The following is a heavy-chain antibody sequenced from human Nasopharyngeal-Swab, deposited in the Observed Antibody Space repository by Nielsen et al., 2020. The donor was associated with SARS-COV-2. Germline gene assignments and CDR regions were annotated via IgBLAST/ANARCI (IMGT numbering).Heavy chain of an antibody. CDR2: INPNSGGT. J-gene: IGHJ5*02. CDR1: GYTFTGYY. CDR3: AREPRYSYGLFDP. Sequence: ASVKVSCKASGYTFTGYYMHWVRQAPGQGLEWMGRINPNSGGTNYAQKFQGRVTMTRDTSISTAYMELSRLRSDDTAVYYCAREPRYSYGLFDPWGQGTLVNVSS. D-gene: IGHD5-18*01. V-gene: IGHV1-2*06.